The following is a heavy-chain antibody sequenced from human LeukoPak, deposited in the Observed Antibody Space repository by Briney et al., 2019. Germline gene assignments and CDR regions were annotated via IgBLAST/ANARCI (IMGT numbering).Heavy chain of an antibody. CDR3: ATTSPTSSGWLEY. D-gene: IGHD6-19*01. CDR1: GFTFSSYG. J-gene: IGHJ4*02. V-gene: IGHV3-33*01. CDR2: IWYDGSNK. Sequence: GGSLRLSCAASGFTFSSYGMHWVRQAPGKGLEWVAVIWYDGSNKYYADSVKGRFTISRDNSKNTLYLQMNSLRAEDTAVYYCATTSPTSSGWLEYWGQGTLVTVSS.